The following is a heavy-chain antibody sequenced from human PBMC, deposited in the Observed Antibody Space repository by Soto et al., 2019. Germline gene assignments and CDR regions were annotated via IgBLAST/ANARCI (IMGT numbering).Heavy chain of an antibody. CDR3: ARVGVASGIGYYFDF. D-gene: IGHD6-13*01. Sequence: GGSLRLSCAASGFTFSNYAMSWVRQAPGKGLEWVSAITDNGGGTYYKDSVKGRFTISIDNSRNTLYLQMNIQRAEDTAAYYCARVGVASGIGYYFDFWGQGTPVTVSS. V-gene: IGHV3-23*01. CDR2: ITDNGGGT. J-gene: IGHJ4*02. CDR1: GFTFSNYA.